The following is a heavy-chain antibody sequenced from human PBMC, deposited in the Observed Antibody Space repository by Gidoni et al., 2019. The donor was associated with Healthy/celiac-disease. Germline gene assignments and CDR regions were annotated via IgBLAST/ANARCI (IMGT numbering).Heavy chain of an antibody. V-gene: IGHV3-15*01. J-gene: IGHJ4*02. Sequence: EVQLVESGGGLVKPGGSLRLSCAASGFTFSNAWMSWVRQAPGKGLEWVGRIKSKTDGGTTDYAAPVKGRFTISRDDSKNTLYLQMNSLKTEDTAVYYCTTGGSEGAMPIFLGSKNDYWGQGTLVTVSS. CDR2: IKSKTDGGTT. CDR3: TTGGSEGAMPIFLGSKNDY. CDR1: GFTFSNAW. D-gene: IGHD3-16*01.